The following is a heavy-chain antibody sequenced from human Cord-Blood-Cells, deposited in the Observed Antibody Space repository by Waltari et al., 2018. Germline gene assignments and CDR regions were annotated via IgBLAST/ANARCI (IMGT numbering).Heavy chain of an antibody. CDR2: INHSASN. D-gene: IGHD6-6*01. CDR1: GGSFSGYY. Sequence: QVQLQQWGAGLLKPSETLSLTCAVYGGSFSGYYWSWIRQPTGKGLEWIGEINHSASNNCTPSLKSRVTISVDTSKNQFSLKLSSVTAADTAVYYCARRWVAARKAFDIWGQGTMVTVSS. CDR3: ARRWVAARKAFDI. V-gene: IGHV4-34*01. J-gene: IGHJ3*02.